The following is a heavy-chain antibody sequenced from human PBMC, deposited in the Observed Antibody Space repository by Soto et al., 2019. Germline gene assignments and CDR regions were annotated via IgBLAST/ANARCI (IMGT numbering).Heavy chain of an antibody. J-gene: IGHJ5*02. CDR1: GFTFSTYG. V-gene: IGHV3-33*01. D-gene: IGHD1-7*01. CDR3: ARDIRARTNYFDP. Sequence: PGGSLRLSCAASGFTFSTYGLHWVRQAPGKGLEWVAVIWYDGSKKYYADSVKGRFTISRDDSRSALYLQMNSLRAEDTAVYFCARDIRARTNYFDPWGEGTLVTVSS. CDR2: IWYDGSKK.